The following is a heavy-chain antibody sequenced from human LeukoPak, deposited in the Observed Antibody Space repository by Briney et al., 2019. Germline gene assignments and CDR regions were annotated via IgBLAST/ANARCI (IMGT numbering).Heavy chain of an antibody. Sequence: GGSLRLSCAASGFTFSSYWTSWVRQAPGKGLEWVANIKQDGSEKYYVDSVKGRFTISRDNAKNSLYLQMNSLRAEDTAVYYCAREPTSQYYYGSGTTDYWGQGTLVTVSS. CDR1: GFTFSSYW. CDR2: IKQDGSEK. CDR3: AREPTSQYYYGSGTTDY. J-gene: IGHJ4*02. D-gene: IGHD3-10*01. V-gene: IGHV3-7*03.